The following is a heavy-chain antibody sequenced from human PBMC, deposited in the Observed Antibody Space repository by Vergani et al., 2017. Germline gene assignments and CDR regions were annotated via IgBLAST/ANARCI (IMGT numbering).Heavy chain of an antibody. V-gene: IGHV3-30*18. CDR3: AKDRAAAARYYYYYGMDV. Sequence: QVQLVESGGGVVQPGRSLRLSCAASGFTFSSYGMHWVRQAPGKGLEWVAVISYDGSNKYYADSVKGRFTISRDNSKNTLYLQMNSLRAEDTAVYYCAKDRAAAARYYYYYGMDVWGQGTTVTVSS. CDR1: GFTFSSYG. CDR2: ISYDGSNK. D-gene: IGHD2-2*01. J-gene: IGHJ6*02.